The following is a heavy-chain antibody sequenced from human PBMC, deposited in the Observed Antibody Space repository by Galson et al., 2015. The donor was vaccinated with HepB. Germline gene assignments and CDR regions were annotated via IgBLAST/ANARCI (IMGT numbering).Heavy chain of an antibody. CDR1: GDSINSKDYY. CDR3: ARHLVPHLRFLPDYNNMDV. D-gene: IGHD3-3*01. Sequence: ETLSLTCTVSGDSINSKDYYWGWLRQPPGKGLEWIGSVYHSGSTHYKPSLESRVTISVHTSKNQFSLKLPSVTAADTAVYYYARHLVPHLRFLPDYNNMDVWGQGTTVTVSS. CDR2: VYHSGST. V-gene: IGHV4-39*01. J-gene: IGHJ6*02.